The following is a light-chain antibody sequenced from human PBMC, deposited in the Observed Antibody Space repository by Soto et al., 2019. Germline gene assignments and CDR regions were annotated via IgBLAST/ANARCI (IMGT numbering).Light chain of an antibody. CDR2: GAS. V-gene: IGKV3-20*01. J-gene: IGKJ1*01. CDR3: QHYGNSPT. Sequence: EIELTQSPGTLSLSPGESATPSCRASQSVSNNYLAWYQQKPGQAPRLLIYGASNRATGIPDRFSGSGSGTDFPLSFSRLEPEDFAVDWCQHYGNSPTFGQGTKVDIK. CDR1: QSVSNNY.